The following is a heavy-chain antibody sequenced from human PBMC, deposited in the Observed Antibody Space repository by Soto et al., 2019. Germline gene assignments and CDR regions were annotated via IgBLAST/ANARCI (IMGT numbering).Heavy chain of an antibody. D-gene: IGHD3-16*02. V-gene: IGHV4-61*01. Sequence: QVQLQESGPGLVKASETLSLTCTVSGGSVSSGSYYWTWIRQPPGKGLEWIGYMSYSGTTNYNPSLKTRVTISVDTSKNQFSLKLSSVTAADTALYYCATCVWELSKRMDVWGQGTTVTVSS. CDR3: ATCVWELSKRMDV. CDR2: MSYSGTT. J-gene: IGHJ6*02. CDR1: GGSVSSGSYY.